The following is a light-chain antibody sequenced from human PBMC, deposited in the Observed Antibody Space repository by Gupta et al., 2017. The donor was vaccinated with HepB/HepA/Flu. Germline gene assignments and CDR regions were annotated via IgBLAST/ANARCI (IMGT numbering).Light chain of an antibody. CDR3: SSYTSSSTPWV. V-gene: IGLV2-14*03. Sequence: QSALTQPASVSGSPGQSITISCTGTSSDIGGYNYVSWYQQHPGKAPKLMIYDVTNRPSGVSNRFSGSKSGNTASLTISGLQADDEADDYCSSYTSSSTPWVFGGGTKLTVL. J-gene: IGLJ3*02. CDR1: SSDIGGYNY. CDR2: DVT.